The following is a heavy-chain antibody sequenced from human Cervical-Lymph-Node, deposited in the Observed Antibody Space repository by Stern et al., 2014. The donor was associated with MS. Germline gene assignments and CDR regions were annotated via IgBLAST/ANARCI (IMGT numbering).Heavy chain of an antibody. J-gene: IGHJ4*02. CDR2: IKQDGSEK. CDR1: GFTFSRYW. V-gene: IGHV3-7*01. CDR3: AGYSSGLFDC. D-gene: IGHD6-19*01. Sequence: EVQLLESGGGLVQPGGSLRLSCAASGFTFSRYWMSWVRQAPGKGLEWVANIKQDGSEKYYVDSVKGRFTISRDNAKNSLYLQMDSLRVEDTAVYYCAGYSSGLFDCWGQGTLVTVSS.